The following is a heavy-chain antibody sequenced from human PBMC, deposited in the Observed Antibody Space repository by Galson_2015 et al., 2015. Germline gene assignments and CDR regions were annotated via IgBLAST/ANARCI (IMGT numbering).Heavy chain of an antibody. J-gene: IGHJ5*02. CDR1: GFTFSTYC. Sequence: SLRLSCAASGFTFSTYCMHWVRQAPGKGLVWVSCISRGGSNISYADSVKGRFTISRDNAKNTLYLQMNSLRAEDTAVFYCARDDSYSSRWSGGGSFWFDPWGQGTLVTVSS. CDR3: ARDDSYSSRWSGGGSFWFDP. D-gene: IGHD6-13*01. CDR2: ISRGGSNI. V-gene: IGHV3-21*01.